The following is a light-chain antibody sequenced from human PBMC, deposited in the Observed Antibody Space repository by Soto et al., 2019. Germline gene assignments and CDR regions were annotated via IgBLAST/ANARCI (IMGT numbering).Light chain of an antibody. CDR1: SSDVGGSSY. V-gene: IGLV2-14*01. CDR2: EVS. Sequence: QSVLTQPASVSGSPGQSITISCTGSSSDVGGSSYVSWYQQHPGKAPKLMIYEVSNRPSGVSNRFSGSKSVNTASLTISGLQAEDEADYYCSSYTSSTRVFGGGTKLTVL. CDR3: SSYTSSTRV. J-gene: IGLJ3*02.